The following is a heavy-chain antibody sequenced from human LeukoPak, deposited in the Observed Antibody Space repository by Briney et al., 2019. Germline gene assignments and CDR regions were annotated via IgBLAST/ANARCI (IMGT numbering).Heavy chain of an antibody. V-gene: IGHV3-30*02. J-gene: IGHJ4*02. CDR3: AKGDRSVLWFGELLSRGY. D-gene: IGHD3-10*01. CDR1: GFTFSSYG. CDR2: IRYDGSNK. Sequence: GGSLRLSCAASGFTFSSYGMHWVRQAPGKGLEWVAFIRYDGSNKYYADSVKGRFTISRDNSKNTLYLQMNSLRAEDTAVYYCAKGDRSVLWFGELLSRGYWGQGTLVTVSS.